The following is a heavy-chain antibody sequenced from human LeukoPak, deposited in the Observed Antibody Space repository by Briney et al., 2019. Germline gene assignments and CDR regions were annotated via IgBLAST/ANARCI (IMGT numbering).Heavy chain of an antibody. CDR1: GFTFSSYA. CDR2: ISGSGGST. D-gene: IGHD3-22*01. Sequence: PGGSLRLSCAASGFTFSSYAMSWVRQAPGKGLEWVSAISGSGGSTYYADSVKGRFTISRDNSKNTLYLQMNSLRAEDTAVYYCAKDCEYDYYNSSGEGYFDYWGQGTLVTVSS. CDR3: AKDCEYDYYNSSGEGYFDY. V-gene: IGHV3-23*01. J-gene: IGHJ4*02.